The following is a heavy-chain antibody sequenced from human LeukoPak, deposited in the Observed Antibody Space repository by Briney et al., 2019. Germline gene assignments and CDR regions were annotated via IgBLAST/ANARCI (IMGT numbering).Heavy chain of an antibody. J-gene: IGHJ6*02. CDR3: ARGGLGVTNYYYYGMDV. CDR1: GGSISSYY. CDR2: IYYSGST. Sequence: PSETLSLTCTVSGGSISSYYWGWIRQPSGKGLEWIGYIYYSGSTNYNPSLKSRVTISVDTSKNQFSLKLSSVTAADTTVYYCARGGLGVTNYYYYGMDVWGQGTTVTVSS. V-gene: IGHV4-59*08. D-gene: IGHD4-17*01.